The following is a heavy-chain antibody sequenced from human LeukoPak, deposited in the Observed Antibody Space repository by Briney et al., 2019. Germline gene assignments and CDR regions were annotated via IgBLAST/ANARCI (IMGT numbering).Heavy chain of an antibody. V-gene: IGHV4-34*01. CDR1: GGSFSGYY. J-gene: IGHJ4*02. CDR2: INHSGST. Sequence: PSETLSLTCAVYGGSFSGYYWSWIRQPPGKGLEWIGEINHSGSTNYNPSLKSRVTISVDRSKNQFSLKLSSVTAADTAVYYCARVRGVRAARQFDYWGQGTLVTVSS. D-gene: IGHD6-6*01. CDR3: ARVRGVRAARQFDY.